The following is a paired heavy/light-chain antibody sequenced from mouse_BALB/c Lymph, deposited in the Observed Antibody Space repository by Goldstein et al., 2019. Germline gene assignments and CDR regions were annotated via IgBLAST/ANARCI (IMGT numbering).Light chain of an antibody. Sequence: DIVMSQSPSSLAVSAGEKVTMSCKSSQSLLNSRTRKNYLAWYQQKPGQSPKLLIYWASTRESGVPDRFTGSGSGTDFTLTISSVQAEDLAVYYCKQSYNLWTFGGGTKLEIK. J-gene: IGKJ1*01. V-gene: IGKV8-21*01. CDR1: QSLLNSRTRKNY. CDR2: WAS. CDR3: KQSYNLWT.
Heavy chain of an antibody. CDR2: ISSGSSTI. Sequence: DVQLVESGGGLVQPGGSRKLSCAASGFTFSSFGMHWVRQAPEKGLEWVAYISSGSSTIYYADTVKGRFTISRDNPKNTLFLQMTSLRSEDTAMYYCARWSDGGDAMDYWGQGTSVTVSS. CDR3: ARWSDGGDAMDY. J-gene: IGHJ4*01. V-gene: IGHV5-17*02. D-gene: IGHD1-1*02. CDR1: GFTFSSFG.